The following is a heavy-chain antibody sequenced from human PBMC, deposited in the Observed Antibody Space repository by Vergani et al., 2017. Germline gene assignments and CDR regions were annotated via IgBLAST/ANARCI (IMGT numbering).Heavy chain of an antibody. CDR1: GYTFTSYA. D-gene: IGHD3-22*01. CDR2: INAGNGNT. CDR3: ARGVTIVVVDWGVPDY. J-gene: IGHJ4*02. V-gene: IGHV1-3*01. Sequence: QVQLVQSGAEVKKPGASVKVSCKASGYTFTSYAMHWVRQAPGQRLEWMGWINAGNGNTKYSQKFQGRVTITRDTSASTAYMELSSLRSEDTAVYYCARGVTIVVVDWGVPDYWGQGTLVTVSS.